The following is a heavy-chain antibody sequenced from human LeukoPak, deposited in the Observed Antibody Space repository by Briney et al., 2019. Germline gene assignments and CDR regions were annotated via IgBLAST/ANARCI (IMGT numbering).Heavy chain of an antibody. CDR1: GGSFSGYY. CDR3: ARGGGYCSRGSCYDDY. Sequence: SETLSLTCAVYGGSFSGYYWSWIRQPPGKGLEWIGEVNHSGRTNYNPSLKSRVTISVDTSKNQFSLKLSSVTAADTAVYYCARGGGYCSRGSCYDDYWGQGTLVTVSS. V-gene: IGHV4-34*01. CDR2: VNHSGRT. J-gene: IGHJ4*02. D-gene: IGHD2-15*01.